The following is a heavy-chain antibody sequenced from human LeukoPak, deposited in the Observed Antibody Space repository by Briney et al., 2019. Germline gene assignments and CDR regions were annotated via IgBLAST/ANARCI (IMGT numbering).Heavy chain of an antibody. CDR3: ARGPVTTFGY. D-gene: IGHD4-17*01. V-gene: IGHV3-7*01. Sequence: GGSLRLSCAGSGFTFSNYWMSWVRQAPGKGLEWVAIIKQDGSDKYYVDSVKGRFTISRDNAKNSLYLQMNSLRAEDTAVYYCARGPVTTFGYWGQGTLVTVSS. CDR1: GFTFSNYW. J-gene: IGHJ4*02. CDR2: IKQDGSDK.